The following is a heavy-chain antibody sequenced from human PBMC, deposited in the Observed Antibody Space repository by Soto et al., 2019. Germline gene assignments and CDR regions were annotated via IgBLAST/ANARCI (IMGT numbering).Heavy chain of an antibody. CDR3: ARGDSDLAVSEAAY. CDR2: IYFSGVA. J-gene: IGHJ1*01. D-gene: IGHD2-15*01. V-gene: IGHV4-59*01. Sequence: SETLCLTCTVSGASSTDSYWRWIRQPPEKGLEWIGYIYFSGVATYNPSLKSRATMSRDTSKNEFSLKLTSVTAADTAIYYCARGDSDLAVSEAAYWGQGTLVTVSS. CDR1: GASSTDSY.